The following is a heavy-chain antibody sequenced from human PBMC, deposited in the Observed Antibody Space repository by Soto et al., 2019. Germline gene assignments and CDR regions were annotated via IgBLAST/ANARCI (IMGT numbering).Heavy chain of an antibody. J-gene: IGHJ6*02. CDR1: GFTFSSYA. CDR3: AKDRDILTGSDGYYYGMDV. Sequence: PGGSLRLSCAASGFTFSSYAMSWVRQAPGKGLEWVSAISGSGGSTYYADSVKGRFTISRDNSKNTLYLQMNSLRAEDTAVYYCAKDRDILTGSDGYYYGMDVWGQGTTVTVSS. D-gene: IGHD3-9*01. CDR2: ISGSGGST. V-gene: IGHV3-23*01.